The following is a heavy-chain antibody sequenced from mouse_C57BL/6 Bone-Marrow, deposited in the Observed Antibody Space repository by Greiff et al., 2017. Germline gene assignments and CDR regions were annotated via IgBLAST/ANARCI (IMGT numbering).Heavy chain of an antibody. D-gene: IGHD1-1*01. V-gene: IGHV1-26*01. CDR3: GRGAYGDY. J-gene: IGHJ2*01. CDR2: INPNNGGT. Sequence: EVQLQQSGPELVKPGASVKISCKASGYTFTDYYMNWVKQSHGQSLEWIGDINPNNGGTSYNQKFKGKATLTVATSSSTAYMELRRLASEDSAVYYCGRGAYGDYWGQGTTLTVSS. CDR1: GYTFTDYY.